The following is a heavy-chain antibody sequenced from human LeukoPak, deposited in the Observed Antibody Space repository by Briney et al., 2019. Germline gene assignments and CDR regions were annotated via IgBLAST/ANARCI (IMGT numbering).Heavy chain of an antibody. V-gene: IGHV3-48*04. CDR3: ARDSYSSTWEF. D-gene: IGHD6-13*01. CDR1: GFTFNTYS. CDR2: IGGSGTTI. J-gene: IGHJ4*02. Sequence: GGSLRLSCAASGFTFNTYSMNWVRQAPGKGLEWVSYIGGSGTTIYYADSVKGRFTISRDNAKNSLYPQMNSLRAEDTAVYYCARDSYSSTWEFWGQGTLVTVSS.